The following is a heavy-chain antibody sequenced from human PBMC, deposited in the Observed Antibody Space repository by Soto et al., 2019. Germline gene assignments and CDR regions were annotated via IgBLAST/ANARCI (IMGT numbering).Heavy chain of an antibody. CDR3: ARDVYYDILTGDSIPTYFDY. CDR1: GYTFTIYG. J-gene: IGHJ4*02. CDR2: ISAYNGNT. D-gene: IGHD3-9*01. V-gene: IGHV1-18*01. Sequence: ASVNVSCKASGYTFTIYGISWVLQAPGQGLEWMGWISAYNGNTNYAQKVQGRVTMTTDTSTSTAYMELRSLRSDDTAVYYCARDVYYDILTGDSIPTYFDYRGQR.